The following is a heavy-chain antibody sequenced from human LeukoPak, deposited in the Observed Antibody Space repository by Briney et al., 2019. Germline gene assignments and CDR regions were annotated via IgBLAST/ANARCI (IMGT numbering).Heavy chain of an antibody. CDR3: ARGPYGSGSYHTPLRS. J-gene: IGHJ5*02. CDR2: ISSSSSHT. Sequence: GGSLRLSCAASGFTFSDYYMTWIRQAPGKGLEWVSYISSSSSHTNYADPVKGRFTISRDNAKNSLYLQMNSLRAEDTAVYYCARGPYGSGSYHTPLRSWGQGTLVTVSS. CDR1: GFTFSDYY. V-gene: IGHV3-11*06. D-gene: IGHD3-10*01.